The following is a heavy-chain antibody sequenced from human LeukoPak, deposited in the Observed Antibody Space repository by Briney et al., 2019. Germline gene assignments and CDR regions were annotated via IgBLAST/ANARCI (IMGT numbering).Heavy chain of an antibody. J-gene: IGHJ4*02. CDR3: AAAPIEMQQRGFDY. Sequence: SVKVSCKDSGFTFTNSAMQWVQQARGQRLEWIGWIVVASGNTKYAQKFQERVTITRDMSTSTAYMELSSLSPEDTAVYYCAAAPIEMQQRGFDYWGQGTLVTVSS. CDR2: IVVASGNT. D-gene: IGHD5-24*01. V-gene: IGHV1-58*02. CDR1: GFTFTNSA.